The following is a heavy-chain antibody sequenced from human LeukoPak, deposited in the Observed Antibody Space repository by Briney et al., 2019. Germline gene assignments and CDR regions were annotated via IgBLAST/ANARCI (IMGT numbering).Heavy chain of an antibody. CDR2: ISSSSSYI. V-gene: IGHV3-21*01. D-gene: IGHD5-12*01. J-gene: IGHJ4*02. Sequence: PGGSLRLSCAASGFTFSSYAMSWVRQAPGKGLEWVSSISSSSSYIYYADSVKGRFTISRDNAKNSLYLQMNSLRAEDTAVYYCARDRNGVALFDYWGQGTLVTVSS. CDR1: GFTFSSYA. CDR3: ARDRNGVALFDY.